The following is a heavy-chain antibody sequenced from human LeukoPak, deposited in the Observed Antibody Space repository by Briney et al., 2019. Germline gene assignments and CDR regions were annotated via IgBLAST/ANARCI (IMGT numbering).Heavy chain of an antibody. J-gene: IGHJ4*02. CDR2: ISGDGGST. CDR3: ARESESSGWYDY. D-gene: IGHD6-19*01. V-gene: IGHV3-43*02. CDR1: GFMFHDYA. Sequence: GVSLRLSCAAPGFMFHDYAIHWVRQAPGKGLEWVSLISGDGGSTFYADSVKGRFTISRDNSKNSLYLQMNSLRSDDTALYYCARESESSGWYDYWGQGTLVTVS.